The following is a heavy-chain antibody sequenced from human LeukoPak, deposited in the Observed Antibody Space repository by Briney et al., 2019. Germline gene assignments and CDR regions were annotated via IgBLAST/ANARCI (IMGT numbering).Heavy chain of an antibody. CDR1: GFTFSNEW. J-gene: IGHJ3*02. CDR3: TTPRAADDAFDI. CDR2: IKSKTDGGTT. D-gene: IGHD2-15*01. Sequence: GGGLTLSCAGSGFTFSNEWRSGVGQAPGKGLEWVGRIKSKTDGGTTDYAARVRGRFTIARDESKNKLYMQRNREKTEDTAVYYCTTPRAADDAFDIWGQGTMVTVS. V-gene: IGHV3-15*01.